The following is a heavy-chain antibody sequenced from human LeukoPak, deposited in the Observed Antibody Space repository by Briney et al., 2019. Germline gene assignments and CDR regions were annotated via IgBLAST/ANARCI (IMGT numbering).Heavy chain of an antibody. V-gene: IGHV1-8*01. CDR1: GYTFTSYD. J-gene: IGHJ4*02. CDR2: MTPNSGNT. CDR3: ARGTVTTWTWRGNSFDY. D-gene: IGHD4-11*01. Sequence: ASVKVSCKASGYTFTSYDINWVRQATGQGLEWMGWMTPNSGNTGYAQKFQGRVTITRNTSISTAYMELSSLRSEDTAVYYCARGTVTTWTWRGNSFDYWGQGTLVTVSS.